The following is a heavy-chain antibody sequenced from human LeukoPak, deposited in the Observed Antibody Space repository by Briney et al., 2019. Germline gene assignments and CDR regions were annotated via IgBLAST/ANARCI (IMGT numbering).Heavy chain of an antibody. CDR2: IYYSGST. J-gene: IGHJ5*02. Sequence: SETLSLTCTVSGGSISSYYWSWIRQPPGKGLEWIGYIYYSGSTNYNPSLKSRVTISVDTSKNQFSLKLSSVTAADTAVYYCARVLRTSGWSLSWFDPWGQGTLVTVSS. D-gene: IGHD6-19*01. CDR1: GGSISSYY. CDR3: ARVLRTSGWSLSWFDP. V-gene: IGHV4-59*01.